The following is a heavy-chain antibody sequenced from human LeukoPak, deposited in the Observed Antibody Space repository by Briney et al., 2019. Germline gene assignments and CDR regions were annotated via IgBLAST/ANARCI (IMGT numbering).Heavy chain of an antibody. V-gene: IGHV3-30*03. Sequence: GRSLRLSCAASGFTFSDYAMHWVRQAPGKGLEWVALISFDGSHKYYADSVKGRFTISRDKSKNTLYLQMNTLTAEDTAVYYCARDRDYYDSSGYFFPLDYWGQGTLVSVSS. D-gene: IGHD3-22*01. CDR2: ISFDGSHK. J-gene: IGHJ4*02. CDR3: ARDRDYYDSSGYFFPLDY. CDR1: GFTFSDYA.